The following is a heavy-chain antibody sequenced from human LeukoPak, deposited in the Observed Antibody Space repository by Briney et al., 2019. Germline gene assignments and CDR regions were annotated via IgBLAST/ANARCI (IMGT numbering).Heavy chain of an antibody. Sequence: SETLSLTCLVSGGSISTSYWGWIRQPPGKGLEWIGGINDSGTTKYNPTLESRVTVSIDTSKNQFSLKVKSVTAADTGVYYCARLPLGAFGEVLNFDCWGQGALVTVSS. CDR1: GGSISTSY. V-gene: IGHV4-34*01. CDR3: ARLPLGAFGEVLNFDC. J-gene: IGHJ4*02. D-gene: IGHD3-10*01. CDR2: INDSGTT.